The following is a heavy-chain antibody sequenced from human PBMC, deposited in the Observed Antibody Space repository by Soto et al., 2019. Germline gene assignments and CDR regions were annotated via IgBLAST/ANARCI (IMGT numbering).Heavy chain of an antibody. J-gene: IGHJ4*02. V-gene: IGHV3-30*04. CDR2: ISYDGTRK. Sequence: QVQLVESGGGVVQPGKSLRLSCAASGFTFSNYPMNWVRQAPGKGLEWVSVISYDGTRKYYADSVKGRLTFSRDNSKNTLYLQMHSLRPEDTAVYYCARESGLGGAAAGSVDSWGQGARVTVSS. CDR1: GFTFSNYP. D-gene: IGHD3-16*01. CDR3: ARESGLGGAAAGSVDS.